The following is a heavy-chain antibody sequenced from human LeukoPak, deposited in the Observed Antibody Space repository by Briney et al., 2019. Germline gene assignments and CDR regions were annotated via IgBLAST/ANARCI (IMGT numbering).Heavy chain of an antibody. CDR1: GGSFNGYY. J-gene: IGHJ4*02. CDR2: INHSGST. V-gene: IGHV4-34*01. D-gene: IGHD1-1*01. Sequence: SETLSLTCAVYGGSFNGYYWSWIRQPPGKGLEWIGEINHSGSTNYNSSLKSRVTISVGTSKNQFSLKLSSVTAADTAIYYCARATLQLERRPFDYWGQGTLVTVSS. CDR3: ARATLQLERRPFDY.